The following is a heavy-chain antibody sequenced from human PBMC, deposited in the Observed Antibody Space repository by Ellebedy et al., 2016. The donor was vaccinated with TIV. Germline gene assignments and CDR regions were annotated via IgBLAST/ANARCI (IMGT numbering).Heavy chain of an antibody. D-gene: IGHD3-16*01. CDR3: AIMLTAAAFDI. CDR1: GYTFTNYG. Sequence: AASVKVSCKASGYTFTNYGINWVRQAPGQGLEWMGWISAHNGNTNYAQKLQGRVTMTTDTSTSTAYMELRSLRSDDTAVYYCAIMLTAAAFDIWGQGTMVTVSS. J-gene: IGHJ3*02. CDR2: ISAHNGNT. V-gene: IGHV1-18*04.